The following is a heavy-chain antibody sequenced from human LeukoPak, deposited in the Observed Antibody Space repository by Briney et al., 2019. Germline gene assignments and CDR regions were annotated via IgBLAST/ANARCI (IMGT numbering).Heavy chain of an antibody. CDR2: INHSGST. J-gene: IGHJ4*02. CDR3: ARGGY. CDR1: GGSISSGLYS. V-gene: IGHV4-34*01. Sequence: SETLSLTCDVSGGSISSGLYSWSWIRQPPGKGLEWIGEINHSGSTNYNPSLKSRVTISVDTSKNQFSLKLSSVTAADTAVYYCARGGYWGQGTLVTVSS.